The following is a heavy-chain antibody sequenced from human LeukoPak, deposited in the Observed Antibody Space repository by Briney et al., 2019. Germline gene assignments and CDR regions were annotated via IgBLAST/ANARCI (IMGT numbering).Heavy chain of an antibody. CDR1: VGTFSSYA. CDR2: IIPIFGTA. V-gene: IGHV1-69*06. D-gene: IGHD5-18*01. J-gene: IGHJ6*03. Sequence: SVKVSCKASVGTFSSYAISWVRQAPGQGLEWMGRIIPIFGTANYAQKFQGRVTITADKSTSTPYMELSSLRSEDTAVYYCARRELYSYGYHYYYMDVWGKGTTVTVSS. CDR3: ARRELYSYGYHYYYMDV.